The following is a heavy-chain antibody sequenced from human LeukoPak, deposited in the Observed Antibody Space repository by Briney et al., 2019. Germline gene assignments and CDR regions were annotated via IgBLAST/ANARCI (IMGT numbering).Heavy chain of an antibody. D-gene: IGHD5-24*01. V-gene: IGHV3-7*01. Sequence: TTINQHPSDYYSLASRKGRFTISRDNAKNSLYVQMDSLRAEDTAVYYCARRGRDGYYFDYWGQGTLVTVSS. CDR3: ARRGRDGYYFDY. J-gene: IGHJ4*02. CDR2: INQHPSDY.